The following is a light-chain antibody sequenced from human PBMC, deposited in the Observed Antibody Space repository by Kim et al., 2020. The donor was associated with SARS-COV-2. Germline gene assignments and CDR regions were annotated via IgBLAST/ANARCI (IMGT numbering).Light chain of an antibody. CDR1: SSNIGSNY. Sequence: QSVLTHPPSASGTPGQRVTISCSGSSSNIGSNYVYWYQQLPGTAPKLLIYRNNQRPSGVPDRFSGSKSGTSASLAISGLRSEDEADYYCAAWDDSLSDPVFGGGTKLTVL. CDR2: RNN. CDR3: AAWDDSLSDPV. J-gene: IGLJ3*02. V-gene: IGLV1-47*01.